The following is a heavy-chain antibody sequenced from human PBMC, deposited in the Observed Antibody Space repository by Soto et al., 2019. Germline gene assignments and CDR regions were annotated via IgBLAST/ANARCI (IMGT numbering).Heavy chain of an antibody. Sequence: GGSLRLSCAASGFTFSGSAMHWVRQASGKGLEWVGRIRSKANSYATAYAASVKGRFTISRDDSKNTAYLQMNSLKTEDTAVYYCTTLQGGSGWYIDRAREIDYWGQGTLVTVSS. D-gene: IGHD6-19*01. V-gene: IGHV3-73*01. J-gene: IGHJ4*02. CDR3: TTLQGGSGWYIDRAREIDY. CDR1: GFTFSGSA. CDR2: IRSKANSYAT.